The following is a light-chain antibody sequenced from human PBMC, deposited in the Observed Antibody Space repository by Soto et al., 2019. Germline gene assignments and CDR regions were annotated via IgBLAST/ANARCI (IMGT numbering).Light chain of an antibody. CDR1: SSDVGSYNS. CDR2: DVI. V-gene: IGLV2-8*01. CDR3: SSYGGSNNFVV. Sequence: QSALTQPPSASGSPGQSVTISCTGTSSDVGSYNSVSWYQHHPGKAPKLILYDVIKRPSGVPDRFSGSKSGNTASLTVSGLQAEDEADYYCSSYGGSNNFVVFGGGTKVTVL. J-gene: IGLJ2*01.